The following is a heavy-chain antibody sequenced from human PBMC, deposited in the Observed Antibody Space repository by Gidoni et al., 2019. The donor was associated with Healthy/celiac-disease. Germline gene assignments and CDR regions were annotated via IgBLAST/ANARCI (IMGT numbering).Heavy chain of an antibody. Sequence: QVQLLASGGGVVQPGRSLRLSCAASGFTLMSYGMHWVRQAPGKGLEWVAVIWYDGSNKYYADSGKGRFTISRDNSKNTLYLQMNSLRAEDTAVYYCARADYGDPLDYWGQGTLVTVSS. J-gene: IGHJ4*02. CDR3: ARADYGDPLDY. V-gene: IGHV3-33*01. CDR2: IWYDGSNK. CDR1: GFTLMSYG. D-gene: IGHD4-17*01.